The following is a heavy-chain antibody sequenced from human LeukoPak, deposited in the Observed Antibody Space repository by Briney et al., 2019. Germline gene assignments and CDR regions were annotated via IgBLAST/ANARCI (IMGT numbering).Heavy chain of an antibody. D-gene: IGHD5-18*01. CDR3: ARDPLGVDTAMVYYFDY. CDR2: ISSSSSYI. CDR1: GFTFSSYS. V-gene: IGHV3-21*01. J-gene: IGHJ4*02. Sequence: GGSLRLSCAASGFTFSSYSMNWVRQAPGKGLKWVSSISSSSSYIYYADSVKGRFTISRDNAKNSLYLQMNSLRAEDTAVYYCARDPLGVDTAMVYYFDYWGQGTLVTVSS.